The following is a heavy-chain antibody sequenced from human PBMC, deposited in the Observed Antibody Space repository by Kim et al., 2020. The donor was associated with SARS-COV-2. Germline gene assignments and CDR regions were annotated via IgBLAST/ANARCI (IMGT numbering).Heavy chain of an antibody. CDR3: ARRDYYDSSGYYLYYDY. D-gene: IGHD3-22*01. J-gene: IGHJ4*02. V-gene: IGHV5-51*01. Sequence: GESLKISCQGSGYRFTSYWIAWVRQMPGKGLEWMGIIYPGDSDTTYSPSFQGQFTISADKSISTAYLQWSSLKASDTAMYYCARRDYYDSSGYYLYYDYWGQGTLVTVSS. CDR2: IYPGDSDT. CDR1: GYRFTSYW.